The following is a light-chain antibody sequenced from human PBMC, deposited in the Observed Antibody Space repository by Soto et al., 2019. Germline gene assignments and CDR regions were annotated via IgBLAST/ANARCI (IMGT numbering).Light chain of an antibody. V-gene: IGKV3-11*01. CDR3: QQRSSWPLT. CDR1: ESVSNF. J-gene: IGKJ4*01. Sequence: EIVLTQSPDTVSLSPGERATLSCRASESVSNFLAWYQQKPGQVPRLLIYDASNRATGIPARFSGSGSGTDFTLIISSLEPEDFAFYYCQQRSSWPLTFGGGPKVEIK. CDR2: DAS.